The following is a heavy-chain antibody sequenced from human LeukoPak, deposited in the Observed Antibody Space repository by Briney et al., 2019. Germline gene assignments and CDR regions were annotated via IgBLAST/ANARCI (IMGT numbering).Heavy chain of an antibody. V-gene: IGHV4-59*05. CDR2: INYSGST. J-gene: IGHJ4*02. CDR1: GGSISNYY. CDR3: ATYVVYGSGKYYFDY. D-gene: IGHD3-10*01. Sequence: PSETLSLTCTVSGGSISNYYWSWIRQPPGKELEWIASINYSGSTYYNPSLKSPVTISVDTSKNQFSLRLSSVTAADTAVYFCATYVVYGSGKYYFDYWGQGSLVTVSS.